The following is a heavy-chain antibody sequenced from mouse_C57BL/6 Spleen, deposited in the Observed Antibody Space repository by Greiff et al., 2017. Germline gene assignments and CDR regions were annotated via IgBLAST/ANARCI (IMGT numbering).Heavy chain of an antibody. CDR1: GFTFSDYY. CDR2: ISNGGGST. D-gene: IGHD4-1*01. J-gene: IGHJ3*01. Sequence: EVQRVESGGGLVQPGGSLKLSCAASGFTFSDYYMYWVRQTPEKRLEWVAYISNGGGSTYYPDTVKGRFTISRDNAKNTLYLQMSRLKSEDTAMYYCASNWDRGAWFAYWGQGTLVTVSA. V-gene: IGHV5-12*01. CDR3: ASNWDRGAWFAY.